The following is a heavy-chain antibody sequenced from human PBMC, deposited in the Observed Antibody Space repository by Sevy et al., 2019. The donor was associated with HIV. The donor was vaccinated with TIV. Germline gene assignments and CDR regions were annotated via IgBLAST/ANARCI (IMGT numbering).Heavy chain of an antibody. CDR2: ISSSGSTI. V-gene: IGHV3-11*04. Sequence: GGSLRLSCAASGFTFSDYYMSWIRQAPGKGLEWVSYISSSGSTIYYADSVKGRFTISRDNAKNSLYLQMNSLRAEDTAVYYCARDRPIAAGRDYFDYWGQGTLVTVSS. J-gene: IGHJ4*02. CDR1: GFTFSDYY. D-gene: IGHD6-13*01. CDR3: ARDRPIAAGRDYFDY.